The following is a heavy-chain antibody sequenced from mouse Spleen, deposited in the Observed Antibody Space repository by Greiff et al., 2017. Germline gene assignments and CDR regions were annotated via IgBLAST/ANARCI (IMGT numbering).Heavy chain of an antibody. CDR1: GYTFTSYW. V-gene: IGHV1-55*01. J-gene: IGHJ2*01. Sequence: QVQLKQPGAELVKPGASVKMSCKASGYTFTSYWITWVKQRPGQGLEWIGDIYPGSGSTNYNEKFKSKATLTVDTSSSTAYMQLSSLTSEDSAVYYCARCDYYGSTLFDYWGQGTTLTVSS. D-gene: IGHD1-1*01. CDR3: ARCDYYGSTLFDY. CDR2: IYPGSGST.